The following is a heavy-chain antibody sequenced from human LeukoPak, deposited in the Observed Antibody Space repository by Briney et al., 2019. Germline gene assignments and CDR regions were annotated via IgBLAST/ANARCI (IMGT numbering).Heavy chain of an antibody. J-gene: IGHJ6*02. CDR2: INDRGST. CDR3: ARDSRCGSGCNEDGMDEWCEDTMDV. D-gene: IGHD6-25*01. CDR1: SDSISSYY. Sequence: PSETLSLTCTVSSDSISSYYWSWIRQPPGKGLEWLGHINDRGSTNYNPSLEGRVTISVDTFKNRFSLKLNSVIAADTAVYYCARDSRCGSGCNEDGMDEWCEDTMDVWGQGTTVIVSS. V-gene: IGHV4-59*01.